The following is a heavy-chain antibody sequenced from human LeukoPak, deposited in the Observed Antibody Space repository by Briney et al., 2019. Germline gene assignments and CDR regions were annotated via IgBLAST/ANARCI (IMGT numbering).Heavy chain of an antibody. J-gene: IGHJ6*03. CDR3: ARGRSTVLVGHYYMDV. D-gene: IGHD2-15*01. CDR1: GFTFSSNW. V-gene: IGHV3-7*01. Sequence: GGSLRLSCAASGFTFSSNWMSWVRQAPGRGLEWVASIKQDGSEKYYVDSVKGRFTISRDNAKNSVYLQMNSLRAEDTAVYNCARGRSTVLVGHYYMDVWGKGTTVTVSS. CDR2: IKQDGSEK.